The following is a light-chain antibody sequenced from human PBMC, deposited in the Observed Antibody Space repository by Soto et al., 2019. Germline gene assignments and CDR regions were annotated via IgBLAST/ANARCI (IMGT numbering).Light chain of an antibody. V-gene: IGLV2-18*02. CDR2: EVS. CDR3: SSYRSSSTYV. Sequence: QSALTQPPSVSGSPGQSVTISCTGTSSDVGSYNRVSWYQQTPGTAPKLMIYEVSNRPSGVPDRFSGSKSGNTASLTISGLQAEDEADYYCSSYRSSSTYVFGTGTKLTVL. J-gene: IGLJ1*01. CDR1: SSDVGSYNR.